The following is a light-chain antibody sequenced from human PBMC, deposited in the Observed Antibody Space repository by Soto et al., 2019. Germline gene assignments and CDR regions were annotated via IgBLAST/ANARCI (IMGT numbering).Light chain of an antibody. CDR1: QDITNH. V-gene: IGKV1-33*01. J-gene: IGKJ3*01. Sequence: DIQMTQSPSSLSASVGDTVTITCQASQDITNHLNWYQQKPGKAPNLLIYDASHLETGVPSRFSGSGSGTYFTLTISSLHTEDIATYYCQKYYDVPLFGPGTKVDF. CDR3: QKYYDVPL. CDR2: DAS.